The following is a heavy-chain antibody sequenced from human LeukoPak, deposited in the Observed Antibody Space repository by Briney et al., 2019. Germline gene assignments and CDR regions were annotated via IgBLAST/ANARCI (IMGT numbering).Heavy chain of an antibody. CDR1: GFTFSSYA. D-gene: IGHD3-22*01. V-gene: IGHV3-23*01. CDR3: ARQSSYTSGYYYFDY. CDR2: ISGSGGST. J-gene: IGHJ4*02. Sequence: PGGSLRLSCAASGFTFSSYAMSWVRQAPGKGLEWVSAISGSGGSTYYADSVKGRFTISRDNSKNTLYLQMNSLRAEDTAVYYCARQSSYTSGYYYFDYWGQGTLVTVSS.